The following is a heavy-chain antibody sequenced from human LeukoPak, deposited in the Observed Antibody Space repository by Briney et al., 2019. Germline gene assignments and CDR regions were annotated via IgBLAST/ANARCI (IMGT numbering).Heavy chain of an antibody. V-gene: IGHV3-23*01. J-gene: IGHJ3*02. CDR1: GFTFSSYA. D-gene: IGHD3-3*01. CDR2: ISGSGGST. Sequence: GGSLRLSCAASGFTFSSYAMSWVRQAPGKGLEWVSAISGSGGSTYYADSVKGRFTISRDNSKNTLYLQMNSLRAEDTAVYYCAKHLRVYYDFWSGYDAFDIWGQGTMVTVSS. CDR3: AKHLRVYYDFWSGYDAFDI.